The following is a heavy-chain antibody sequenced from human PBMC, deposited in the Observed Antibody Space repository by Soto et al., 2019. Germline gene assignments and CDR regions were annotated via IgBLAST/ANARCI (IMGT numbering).Heavy chain of an antibody. CDR3: ARRIIPYYFDY. CDR1: GGSISSVDYY. CDR2: IYYSGST. J-gene: IGHJ4*02. V-gene: IGHV4-30-4*01. Sequence: TLSLTCTVSGGSISSVDYYWSWIRQPPGKGLEWIGYIYYSGSTYYNPSLKSRVTISVDTSKNQFSLKLSSETAADTAVYYCARRIIPYYFDYWGQGTLVTVPQ.